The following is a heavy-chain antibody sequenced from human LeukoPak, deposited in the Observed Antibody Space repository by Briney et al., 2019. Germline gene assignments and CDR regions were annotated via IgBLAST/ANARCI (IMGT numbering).Heavy chain of an antibody. Sequence: GGSLRLSCAASGFTFSSYAMSWVRQAPGKGLEWVSAISGSGGSSYYADSVKGRFTISRDNSKNTLYLQMNSLRAEDAAVYYCAKGDCSSTSCPRTDAFDIWGQGTMVTVSS. D-gene: IGHD2-2*01. V-gene: IGHV3-23*01. CDR1: GFTFSSYA. CDR3: AKGDCSSTSCPRTDAFDI. CDR2: ISGSGGSS. J-gene: IGHJ3*02.